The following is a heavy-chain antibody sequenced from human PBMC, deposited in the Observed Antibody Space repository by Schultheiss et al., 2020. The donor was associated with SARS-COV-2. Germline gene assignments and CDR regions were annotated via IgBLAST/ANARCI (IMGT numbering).Heavy chain of an antibody. CDR3: ARVPSSYYYESSGYHWYFDL. J-gene: IGHJ2*01. V-gene: IGHV3-21*04. Sequence: GESLKISCAASGFTFSSYSMNWVRQAPGKGLEWVSSISSSSSYIYYADSVKGRFTISRDNAKNSLYLQMNSLRAEDTAVYYCARVPSSYYYESSGYHWYFDLWGRGTLVTVSS. CDR1: GFTFSSYS. CDR2: ISSSSSYI. D-gene: IGHD3-22*01.